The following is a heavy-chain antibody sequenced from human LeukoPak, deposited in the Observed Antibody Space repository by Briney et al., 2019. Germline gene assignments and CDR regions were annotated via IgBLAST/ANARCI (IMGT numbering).Heavy chain of an antibody. J-gene: IGHJ4*02. D-gene: IGHD5-12*01. CDR2: ISGSGDST. CDR1: GFDFSSYA. V-gene: IGHV3-23*01. CDR3: AREGGYDPFEY. Sequence: GGSLRLSCAASGFDFSSYAMTWVRQAPGKGLEWVSSISGSGDSTYSADSVKGRFTISRDNAKNTLYLQMNSLRAEDTAVYYCAREGGYDPFEYWGQGTLVTVSS.